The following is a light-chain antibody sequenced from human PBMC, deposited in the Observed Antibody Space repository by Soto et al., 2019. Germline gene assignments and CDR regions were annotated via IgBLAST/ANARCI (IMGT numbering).Light chain of an antibody. J-gene: IGKJ5*01. V-gene: IGKV3-20*01. CDR1: QSVGSSY. Sequence: EIVLTQSPGTLSLSPGERATLSCRASQSVGSSYLAWYQQKPGQAPRLLIYGASSRATGIPDRFSGSGSGTDFSLTISRLEPEDFAVYYCQQYGSSQTFGQGTRLEIK. CDR2: GAS. CDR3: QQYGSSQT.